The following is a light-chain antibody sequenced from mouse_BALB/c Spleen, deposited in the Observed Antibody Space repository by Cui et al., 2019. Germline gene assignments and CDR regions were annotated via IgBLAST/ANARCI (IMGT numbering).Light chain of an antibody. J-gene: IGKJ5*01. CDR1: SSVRY. CDR2: LTS. CDR3: QQWSSNPLT. V-gene: IGKV4-68*01. Sequence: QTVLTQSSALLSASTGEEVTVTCSGGSSVRYMYWYQQKPRASPKPWIYLTSNLASGVPARFSGSGSGTSYSLTISSMEAEDAATYYCQQWSSNPLTFGAGTELELK.